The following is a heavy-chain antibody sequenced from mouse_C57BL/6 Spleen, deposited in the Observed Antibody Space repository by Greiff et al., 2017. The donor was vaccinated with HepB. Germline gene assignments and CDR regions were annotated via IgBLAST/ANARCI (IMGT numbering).Heavy chain of an antibody. V-gene: IGHV1-15*01. J-gene: IGHJ4*01. Sequence: QVQLQQSGAELVRPGASVTLSCKASGYTFTDYEMHWVKQTPVHGLEWIGAIDPETGGTAYNQKFKGKAILTADKSSSTAYMELRSLTSEDSAVYYCTRGSEYAMDYWGQGTSVTVSS. CDR2: IDPETGGT. CDR1: GYTFTDYE. CDR3: TRGSEYAMDY.